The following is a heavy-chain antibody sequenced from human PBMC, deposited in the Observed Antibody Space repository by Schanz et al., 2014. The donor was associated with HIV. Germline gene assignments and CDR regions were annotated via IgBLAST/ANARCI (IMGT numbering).Heavy chain of an antibody. Sequence: EVQVSESGGGFVQPGASLRLSCTASGFPLPDNALTWVRQAPGKGLEWVADIRGDGATHYADSVRGRFTVSKDNSKNTLYLQMNRLRTEDTALYYCAKGASPYHDSSGFYPDYWSQGTLVTVSS. J-gene: IGHJ4*02. CDR2: IRGDGAT. CDR1: GFPLPDNA. V-gene: IGHV3-23*01. D-gene: IGHD3-22*01. CDR3: AKGASPYHDSSGFYPDY.